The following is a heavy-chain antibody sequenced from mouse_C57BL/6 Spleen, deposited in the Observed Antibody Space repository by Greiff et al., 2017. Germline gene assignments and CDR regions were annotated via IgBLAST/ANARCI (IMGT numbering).Heavy chain of an antibody. V-gene: IGHV1-85*01. CDR2: IYPRDGST. Sequence: QVQLKESGPELVKPGASVKLSCKASGYTFTSYDINWVKQRPGQGLEWIGWIYPRDGSTKYNEKFKGKATLTVDTSSSTAYMELHSLTSEDSAVYFCGDASFAYWGQGTLVTVSA. J-gene: IGHJ3*01. CDR1: GYTFTSYD. CDR3: GDASFAY. D-gene: IGHD3-3*01.